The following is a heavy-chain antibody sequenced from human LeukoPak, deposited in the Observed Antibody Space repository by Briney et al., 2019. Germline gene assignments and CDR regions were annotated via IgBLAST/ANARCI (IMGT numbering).Heavy chain of an antibody. J-gene: IGHJ6*02. CDR2: ISYDGSNK. CDR1: GFTFSSYA. V-gene: IGHV3-30-3*01. Sequence: PGGSLRLSCAASGFTFSSYAMHWVRQAPGKGLEWVAVISYDGSNKYYADSVKGRFTISRDNSKNTLYLQMNSLRAEDTAVYYCARDQVTKGDYYYYYGMDVWGQGTTVTVSS. D-gene: IGHD4-17*01. CDR3: ARDQVTKGDYYYYYGMDV.